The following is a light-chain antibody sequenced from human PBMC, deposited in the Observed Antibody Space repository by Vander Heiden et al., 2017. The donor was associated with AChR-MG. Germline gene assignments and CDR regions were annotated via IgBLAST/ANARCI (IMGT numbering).Light chain of an antibody. CDR3: QQYDNWPPLT. Sequence: EIVMTKSPATLSESPRERATISCRASQSVSSNLAWYQQKPGQAHRLLIYDSSIRATGVPARFSGSGSGTEFTLTISSLQSEDFAVYYCQQYDNWPPLTFGGGTRVE. CDR1: QSVSSN. CDR2: DSS. V-gene: IGKV3-15*01. J-gene: IGKJ4*01.